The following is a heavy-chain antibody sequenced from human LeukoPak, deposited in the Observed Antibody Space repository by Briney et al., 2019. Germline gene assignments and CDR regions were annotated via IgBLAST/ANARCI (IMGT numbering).Heavy chain of an antibody. CDR1: GGSISSYY. CDR3: ARGVLGYDSSGSDAFDI. CDR2: IYYSGST. Sequence: SETLSLTCTVSGGSISSYYWSWIRQHPGKGLEWVGYIYYSGSTNYNPSLKSRVTISVDTSKNQFSLKLSSVTAADTAVYYCARGVLGYDSSGSDAFDIWGQGTMVTVSS. V-gene: IGHV4-59*01. D-gene: IGHD3-22*01. J-gene: IGHJ3*02.